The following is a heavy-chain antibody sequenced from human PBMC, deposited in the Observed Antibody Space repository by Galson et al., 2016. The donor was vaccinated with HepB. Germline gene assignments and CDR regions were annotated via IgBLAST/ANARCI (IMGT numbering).Heavy chain of an antibody. J-gene: IGHJ5*02. V-gene: IGHV4-31*03. D-gene: IGHD3-10*01. Sequence: TLSLTRTVSGVSISSGGYYWSWIRQLPGKGLEWIGYISYSGGTYYHPSLKSRVTISMDTSKEQFSLTLTSVTAASTAVYYCAREDGSGFDWFDPWGQGTLVTVSS. CDR1: GVSISSGGYY. CDR3: AREDGSGFDWFDP. CDR2: ISYSGGT.